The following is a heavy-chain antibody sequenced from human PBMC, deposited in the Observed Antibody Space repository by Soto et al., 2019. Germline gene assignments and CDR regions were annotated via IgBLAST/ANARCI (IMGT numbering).Heavy chain of an antibody. J-gene: IGHJ5*02. CDR1: SGSISSSNW. CDR3: ARVVPAAIFWARWFDP. Sequence: SETLSLTCAVSSGSISSSNWWSWVRQPPGKGLEWIGEIYHSGSTNYNPSLKSRVTISVDKSKNQFSLKLSSVTAADTAVYYCARVVPAAIFWARWFDPWGQGTLVTVSS. V-gene: IGHV4-4*02. CDR2: IYHSGST. D-gene: IGHD2-2*01.